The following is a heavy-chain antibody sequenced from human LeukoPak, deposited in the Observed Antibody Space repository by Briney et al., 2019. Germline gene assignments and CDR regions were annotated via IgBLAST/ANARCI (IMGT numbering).Heavy chain of an antibody. D-gene: IGHD5-18*01. J-gene: IGHJ3*02. CDR3: ARSGYSYGRDAFDI. CDR2: INTNTGNP. V-gene: IGHV7-4-1*02. Sequence: ASAKVSCKASGYTFTSYAMNWVRQAPGQGLEWMGWINTNTGNPTYAQGFTGQFVFSLDTSVSTAYLQISSLKAEDTAVYYCARSGYSYGRDAFDIWGQGTMVTVSS. CDR1: GYTFTSYA.